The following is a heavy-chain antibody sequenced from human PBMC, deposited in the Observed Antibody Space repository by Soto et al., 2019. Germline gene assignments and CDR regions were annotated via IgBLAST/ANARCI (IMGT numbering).Heavy chain of an antibody. CDR2: INHSGST. V-gene: IGHV4-34*01. Sequence: SETLSLTGAVYGGSFSGYYWSWIRQPPGKGLEWIGEINHSGSTNYNPSLKSRVTISVDTSKNHVSLKLSSVIAADTAEYYCARGHFYFNYWGQGSLVTVSS. J-gene: IGHJ4*02. CDR1: GGSFSGYY. CDR3: ARGHFYFNY.